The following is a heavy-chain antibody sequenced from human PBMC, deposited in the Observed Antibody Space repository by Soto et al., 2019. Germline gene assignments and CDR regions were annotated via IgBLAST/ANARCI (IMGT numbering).Heavy chain of an antibody. CDR1: GGSISSGGYY. CDR2: MYNSGST. J-gene: IGHJ3*02. Sequence: QVQLQESGPGLVKPSQTLSLTCTVSGGSISSGGYYWSWIRQHPGKGLEWIGYMYNSGSTYYNPSLKSRVSISGDTSKNQFSLKLRAVTAADTAVYYCARVGAYCGGDCSHDAVHIWGRGTMVTVSS. V-gene: IGHV4-31*03. D-gene: IGHD2-21*02. CDR3: ARVGAYCGGDCSHDAVHI.